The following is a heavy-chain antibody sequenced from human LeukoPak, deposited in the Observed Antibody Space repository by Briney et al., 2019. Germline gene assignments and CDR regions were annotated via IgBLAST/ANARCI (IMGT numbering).Heavy chain of an antibody. J-gene: IGHJ4*02. D-gene: IGHD2-15*01. V-gene: IGHV3-30*03. Sequence: GGSLRLSCAASGFTFSSYGMHWVRQAPGKGLEWVAVISYDGSNKYYADSVKGRFTISRDTSKNTLYLQMNSLRAEDTAVYYCASRHCSGGGCYFAGADPFDYWGQGILVTVSS. CDR1: GFTFSSYG. CDR3: ASRHCSGGGCYFAGADPFDY. CDR2: ISYDGSNK.